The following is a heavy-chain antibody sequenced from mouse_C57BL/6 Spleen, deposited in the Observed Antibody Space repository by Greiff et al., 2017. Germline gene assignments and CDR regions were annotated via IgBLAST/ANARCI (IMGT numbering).Heavy chain of an antibody. CDR2: IDPSDSYT. CDR3: ATLTWVY. J-gene: IGHJ2*01. Sequence: QVQLQQPGAELVKPGASVKLSCKASGYTFTSYWMQWVKQRPGQGLEWIGGIDPSDSYTNYNQKFKGKATLTVDTSSSTAYMPLSSLTSEDSAVYYCATLTWVYWGQGTTLTVSS. CDR1: GYTFTSYW. V-gene: IGHV1-50*01. D-gene: IGHD4-1*01.